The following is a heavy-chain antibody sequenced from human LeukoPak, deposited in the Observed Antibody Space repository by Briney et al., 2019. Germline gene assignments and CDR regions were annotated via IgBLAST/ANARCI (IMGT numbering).Heavy chain of an antibody. J-gene: IGHJ4*02. CDR2: ISWNSGSI. CDR1: GFTFDDYA. Sequence: PGGSLRLSCAASGFTFDDYAMHWVRQAPGKGLEWVSGISWNSGSIGYADSVKGRFTISRDNAKNSLYLQMHSLRAEDTALYYCAKDSVRGYSSSSGPLDYWGQGTLVTVSS. CDR3: AKDSVRGYSSSSGPLDY. D-gene: IGHD6-6*01. V-gene: IGHV3-9*01.